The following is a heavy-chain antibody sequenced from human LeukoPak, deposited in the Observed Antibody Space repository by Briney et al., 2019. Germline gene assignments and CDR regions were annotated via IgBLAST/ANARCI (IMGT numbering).Heavy chain of an antibody. J-gene: IGHJ3*02. Sequence: SETLSLTCTVSGGPISSGSYYWSWIRQPAGKGLEWIGRIYTSGSTNYNPSLKSRVTISVDTSKNQFSLKLSSVTAADTAVYYCARDRRQQLVDSPQNDAFDIWGQGTMVTVSS. CDR2: IYTSGST. CDR3: ARDRRQQLVDSPQNDAFDI. V-gene: IGHV4-61*02. CDR1: GGPISSGSYY. D-gene: IGHD6-13*01.